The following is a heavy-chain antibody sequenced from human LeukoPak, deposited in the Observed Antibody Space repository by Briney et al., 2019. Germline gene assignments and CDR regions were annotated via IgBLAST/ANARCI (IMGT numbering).Heavy chain of an antibody. CDR3: ASKGIAVAGFDY. V-gene: IGHV3-9*01. CDR1: GFTFDDYA. J-gene: IGHJ4*02. Sequence: PGGSLRLSCAASGFTFDDYAMHWVRQAPGKGLEWVSGISWNSGSIGYADSVKGRFTISRDNAKNSLYLQMNSLRAEDTAVYYCASKGIAVAGFDYWGQGTLVTVSS. D-gene: IGHD6-19*01. CDR2: ISWNSGSI.